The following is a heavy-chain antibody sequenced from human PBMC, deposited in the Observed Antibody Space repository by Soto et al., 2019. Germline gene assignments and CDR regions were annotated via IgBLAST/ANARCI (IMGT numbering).Heavy chain of an antibody. Sequence: QVQLVQSGAEVKKPGASVKVSCKASGYTFTSYGISWVRQAPGQGREWMGWISAYNGNTNYAQKLQGRVTMTTDTSTSTAYIELRSLKYDDTDVYYCARDRVGPHAFYYDDRDVGGQGTTVTVSS. CDR1: GYTFTSYG. D-gene: IGHD3-10*01. V-gene: IGHV1-18*01. CDR3: ARDRVGPHAFYYDDRDV. J-gene: IGHJ6*02. CDR2: ISAYNGNT.